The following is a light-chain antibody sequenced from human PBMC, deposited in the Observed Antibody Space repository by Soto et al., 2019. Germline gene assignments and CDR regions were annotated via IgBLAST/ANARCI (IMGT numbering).Light chain of an antibody. J-gene: IGKJ1*01. CDR3: QQRSSWPWT. Sequence: EIVLTQSPATLSLSPGERATLSCRASQRVSSYLAWYQQKPGQAPRLLMYDVSNRATGIPASFSGSGSGTDFTLTITSLEPEDFAVYYCQQRSSWPWTFGQGTKLEIK. CDR2: DVS. V-gene: IGKV3-11*01. CDR1: QRVSSY.